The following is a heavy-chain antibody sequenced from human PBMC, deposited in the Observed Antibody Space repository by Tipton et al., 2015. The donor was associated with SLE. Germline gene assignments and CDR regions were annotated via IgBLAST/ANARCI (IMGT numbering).Heavy chain of an antibody. CDR1: GFTFSDYY. D-gene: IGHD6-13*01. CDR2: ISSSGSTI. Sequence: LSLTCAASGFTFSDYYMSWIRQAPGKGLEWASYISSSGSTIYYADSVKGRFTISRDNAKNSLYLQMNSLRAEDTAVYYCARGKLRNGYSSSWYPDYWDQGTLVTVSS. V-gene: IGHV3-11*04. J-gene: IGHJ4*02. CDR3: ARGKLRNGYSSSWYPDY.